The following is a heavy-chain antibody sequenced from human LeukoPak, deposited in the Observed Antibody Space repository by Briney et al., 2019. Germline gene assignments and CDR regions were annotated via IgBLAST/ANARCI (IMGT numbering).Heavy chain of an antibody. CDR1: GYTFTSYD. V-gene: IGHV1-18*01. Sequence: ASVKVSCKASGYTFTSYDISWSRQAPGQGLEWMGYIGGYNGNTIYAQKVQDRVTMTTDTSTSTAYMELRSLRSDDTAVYYCARWGGTYQTYFDYWGPGTLVTVSS. CDR2: IGGYNGNT. CDR3: ARWGGTYQTYFDY. J-gene: IGHJ4*02. D-gene: IGHD2-2*01.